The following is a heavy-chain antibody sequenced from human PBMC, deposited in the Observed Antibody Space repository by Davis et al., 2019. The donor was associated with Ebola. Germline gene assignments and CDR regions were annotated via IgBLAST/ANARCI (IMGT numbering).Heavy chain of an antibody. Sequence: AASVKVSCKASGYTFTSYYMHWVRQAPGQGLEWMGIINPSGGSTNYAQKFQGRVTITADKSTSTAYMELSSLRSEDTAVYYCARNIVATINGFDPWGQGTLVTVSS. CDR1: GYTFTSYY. D-gene: IGHD5-12*01. CDR2: INPSGGST. V-gene: IGHV1-46*01. CDR3: ARNIVATINGFDP. J-gene: IGHJ5*02.